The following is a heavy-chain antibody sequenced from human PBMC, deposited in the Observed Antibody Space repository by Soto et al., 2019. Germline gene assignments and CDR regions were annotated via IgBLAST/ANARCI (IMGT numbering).Heavy chain of an antibody. V-gene: IGHV1-18*01. CDR2: ISAYNGNT. Sequence: QVQLVQSGAEVKKPGASVKVSCKASGYTFTSYGISWVRQAPGQGLEWMGRISAYNGNTNYAQKLQGRVTMTTATSTSTAYMERRSLRSDDTAVYYWARVVGALGHWFDPWGQGTLVTVSS. D-gene: IGHD1-26*01. CDR3: ARVVGALGHWFDP. J-gene: IGHJ5*02. CDR1: GYTFTSYG.